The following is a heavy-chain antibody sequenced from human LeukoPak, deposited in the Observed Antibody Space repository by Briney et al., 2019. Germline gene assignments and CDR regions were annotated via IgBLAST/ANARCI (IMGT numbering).Heavy chain of an antibody. CDR1: GYTFTSYG. CDR2: IIPILGIA. Sequence: SVKVSCKASGYTFTSYGISWVRQAPGQGLEWMGRIIPILGIANYAQKFQGRVTITADKSTSTAYMELSSLRSEDTAVYYCAREAYGSGSYKSSHYYYGMDVWGQGTTVTVSS. CDR3: AREAYGSGSYKSSHYYYGMDV. V-gene: IGHV1-69*04. D-gene: IGHD3-10*01. J-gene: IGHJ6*02.